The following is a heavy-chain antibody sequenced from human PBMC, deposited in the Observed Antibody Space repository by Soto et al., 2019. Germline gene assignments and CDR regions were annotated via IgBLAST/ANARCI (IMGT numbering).Heavy chain of an antibody. CDR2: INTDGSST. J-gene: IGHJ4*02. CDR3: AKRGVDTFGLSY. D-gene: IGHD3-10*01. CDR1: GFTFSSSW. Sequence: EVQLVESGGGLVQPGGSLRLSCAVSGFTFSSSWMHWVRQAPGEGLVWVSRINTDGSSTSYADSVKGRFTISRDNAKNTLYLQMNSVRVEDTAMYYCAKRGVDTFGLSYWGQGTLVTVSS. V-gene: IGHV3-74*01.